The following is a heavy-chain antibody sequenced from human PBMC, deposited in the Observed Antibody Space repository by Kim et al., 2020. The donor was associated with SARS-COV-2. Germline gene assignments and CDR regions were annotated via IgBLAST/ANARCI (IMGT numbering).Heavy chain of an antibody. CDR3: VRGLGVRIFDY. J-gene: IGHJ4*02. CDR2: ISTDGIIT. Sequence: GGSLRLSCAASGFSFSTYWMHWVRQAPGKGLVWVSRISTDGIITAYADSVKGRFTISRDNAKNTLYLQMKSLSAEDTAVYYCVRGLGVRIFDYWGRGALVTVSS. D-gene: IGHD3-10*01. V-gene: IGHV3-74*01. CDR1: GFSFSTYW.